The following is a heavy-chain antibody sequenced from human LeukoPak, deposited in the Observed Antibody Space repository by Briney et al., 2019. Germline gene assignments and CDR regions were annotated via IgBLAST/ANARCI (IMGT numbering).Heavy chain of an antibody. CDR1: GTSITTSY. Sequence: SETLSLTCSVSGTSITTSYWSWMRQPPGKGPEWIGYIYHSGSTNSNPSLKSRVTISIDTSKNQFSLKLSSVTAADTAVYYCARHKGENWYFDLWGRGTLVTLSS. CDR2: IYHSGST. D-gene: IGHD3-16*01. CDR3: ARHKGENWYFDL. V-gene: IGHV4-59*08. J-gene: IGHJ2*01.